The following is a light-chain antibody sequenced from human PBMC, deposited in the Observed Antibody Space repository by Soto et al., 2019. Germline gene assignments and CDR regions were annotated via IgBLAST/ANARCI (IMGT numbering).Light chain of an antibody. CDR1: SSDVGGHNY. CDR3: CSYVGSDV. J-gene: IGLJ1*01. V-gene: IGLV2-11*02. CDR2: DVS. Sequence: QSALTQPRSVSGSPGQSVTISCTGTSSDVGGHNYVSWYQQYTGKAPKLMIYDVSKRPSGVPDRFSGSKSGNTASLTISGLQAEDEADYYCCSYVGSDVFGSGTKVTVL.